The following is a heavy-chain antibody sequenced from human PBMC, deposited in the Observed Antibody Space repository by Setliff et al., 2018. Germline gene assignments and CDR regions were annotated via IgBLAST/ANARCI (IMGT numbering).Heavy chain of an antibody. V-gene: IGHV4-59*11. CDR3: ARTQTIDTIYDAFDI. CDR2: VYSSGIT. J-gene: IGHJ3*02. CDR1: GGSISSQD. Sequence: SETLSLTCTVSGGSISSQDWSWIRQPPGKGLEWIGYVYSSGITNYNPSLKSRVTISVDTSKKQFSLKLSSVTAADTAVYYCARTQTIDTIYDAFDIWGRGTMVTVSS. D-gene: IGHD5-18*01.